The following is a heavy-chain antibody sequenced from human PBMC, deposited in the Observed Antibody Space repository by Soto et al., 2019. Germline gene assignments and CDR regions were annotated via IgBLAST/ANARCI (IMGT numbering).Heavy chain of an antibody. Sequence: QVQLVQSGAEVKKPGSSVKVSCKASGGTFSSYAISWVRQAPGQGLEWMGGIIPIFGTANYAQKFQGRVTLTADKPTSTAYREHSSLSSEDTAVYYCARDSVMSIFGVVTGPPDGMDVWGQGSSVTVS. D-gene: IGHD3-3*01. CDR3: ARDSVMSIFGVVTGPPDGMDV. V-gene: IGHV1-69*06. J-gene: IGHJ6*02. CDR2: IIPIFGTA. CDR1: GGTFSSYA.